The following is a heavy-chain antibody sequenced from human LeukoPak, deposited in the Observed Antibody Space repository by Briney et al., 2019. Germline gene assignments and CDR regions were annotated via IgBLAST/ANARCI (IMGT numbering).Heavy chain of an antibody. CDR2: IYSGGST. J-gene: IGHJ6*02. CDR3: AREEYYGSGSQHNYFYYGMDV. D-gene: IGHD3-10*01. V-gene: IGHV3-53*01. Sequence: GGSLRLSCAASGFILNYYNMNWVSQAPGQGLEWVSVIYSGGSTYYADSVKGRFTISGDNSKNTLYLQMNSLRAEDTAVYYCAREEYYGSGSQHNYFYYGMDVWGQGTTVTVSS. CDR1: GFILNYYN.